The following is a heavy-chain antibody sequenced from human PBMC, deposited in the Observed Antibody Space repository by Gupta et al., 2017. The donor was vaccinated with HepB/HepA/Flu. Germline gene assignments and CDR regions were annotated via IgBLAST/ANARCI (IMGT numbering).Heavy chain of an antibody. J-gene: IGHJ4*02. CDR1: GFTASNNY. D-gene: IGHD6-19*01. V-gene: IGHV3-66*01. CDR2: IYSGGTT. Sequence: EVQLVESGGGLVQPGGSLRLPCAASGFTASNNYMSWVRQATGKGLEWVSLIYSGGTTYYADSVKYRFTISRDKSKNTLFLQMNSLGAGDTALYYCATASGGWSAGLDYWGQGTLVTGSS. CDR3: ATASGGWSAGLDY.